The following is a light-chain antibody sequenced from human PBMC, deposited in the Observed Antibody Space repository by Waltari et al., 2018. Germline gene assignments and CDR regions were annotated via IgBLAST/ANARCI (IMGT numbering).Light chain of an antibody. CDR2: GKN. Sequence: SSDVTQDPAVSVALGQTVRITCQGNGLRSYHASWYQQESAGHAPVLVIFGKNNRPSGIPDRFSGSSSGNTSSLTITGAQAEDEADYYCNCRDSSGNHPFGGGTKLTVL. CDR1: GLRSYH. J-gene: IGLJ2*01. V-gene: IGLV3-19*01. CDR3: NCRDSSGNHP.